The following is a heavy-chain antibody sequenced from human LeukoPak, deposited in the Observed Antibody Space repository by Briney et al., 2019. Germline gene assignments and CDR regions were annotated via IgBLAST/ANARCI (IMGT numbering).Heavy chain of an antibody. D-gene: IGHD6-13*01. Sequence: PSETLSLTCTVSGDSISSYYWSWIRQPPGKGPEWIGYSYHTGSTNYNPSLKSRVTISVDTSKNQFSLKLSSVTAGDTAVYYCATGYSSTWYYFDYWGQGTLVTVSS. CDR2: SYHTGST. CDR3: ATGYSSTWYYFDY. V-gene: IGHV4-59*01. CDR1: GDSISSYY. J-gene: IGHJ4*02.